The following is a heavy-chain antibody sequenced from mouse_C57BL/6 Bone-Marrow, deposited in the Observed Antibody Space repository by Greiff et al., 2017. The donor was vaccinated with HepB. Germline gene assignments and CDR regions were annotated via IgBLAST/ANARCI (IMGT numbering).Heavy chain of an antibody. D-gene: IGHD3-1*01. V-gene: IGHV1-81*01. CDR1: GYTFTSYG. Sequence: VKLMESGAELARPGASVKLSCKASGYTFTSYGISWVKLRTGQGLEWIGEIYPRSGNTYYNEKFKGKATLTADKSSSTAYMELRSLTSEDSAVYFCARSGFRDFDYWGQGTTLTVSS. J-gene: IGHJ2*01. CDR3: ARSGFRDFDY. CDR2: IYPRSGNT.